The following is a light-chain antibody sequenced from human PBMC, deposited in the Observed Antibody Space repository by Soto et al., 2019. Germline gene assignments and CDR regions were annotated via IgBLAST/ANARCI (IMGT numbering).Light chain of an antibody. J-gene: IGLJ1*01. Sequence: QSVLTQPASVSGSPGQSITISCTGTSSDVGGYNYVSWYQQHPGKAPKLMIYDVSNRPSGVSNRFSGSKSGNTASLTISGLQAKDEADYYCSSYTSSSTHNYVFGTGTKVTVL. CDR3: SSYTSSSTHNYV. CDR2: DVS. CDR1: SSDVGGYNY. V-gene: IGLV2-14*01.